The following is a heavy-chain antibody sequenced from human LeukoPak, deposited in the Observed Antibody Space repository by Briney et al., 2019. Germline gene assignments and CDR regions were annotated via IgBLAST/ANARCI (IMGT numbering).Heavy chain of an antibody. CDR3: ARGEILVVTAIPTPVDY. D-gene: IGHD2-21*02. CDR2: IRYDGSNK. J-gene: IGHJ4*02. V-gene: IGHV3-30*02. CDR1: GFTFSSYG. Sequence: PGGSLRLSCAASGFTFSSYGMHWVRQAPGKGLEWVAFIRYDGSNKYYADSVKGRFTISRDNSKNTLYLQMNSLRAEDTAVYYCARGEILVVTAIPTPVDYWGQGTLVTVSS.